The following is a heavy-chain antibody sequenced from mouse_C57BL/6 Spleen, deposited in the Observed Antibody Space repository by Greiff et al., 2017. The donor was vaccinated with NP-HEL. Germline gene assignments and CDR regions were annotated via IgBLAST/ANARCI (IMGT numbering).Heavy chain of an antibody. CDR1: GYSITSGYD. CDR2: ISYSGST. Sequence: EVKVVESGPGMVKPSQSLSLTCTVTGYSITSGYDWHWIRHFPGNKLEWMGYISYSGSTNYNPSLKSRISITHDTSKNHFFLKLNSVTTEDTATYYCAREAGYYVYFDYWGQGTTLTVSS. D-gene: IGHD2-3*01. J-gene: IGHJ2*01. V-gene: IGHV3-1*01. CDR3: AREAGYYVYFDY.